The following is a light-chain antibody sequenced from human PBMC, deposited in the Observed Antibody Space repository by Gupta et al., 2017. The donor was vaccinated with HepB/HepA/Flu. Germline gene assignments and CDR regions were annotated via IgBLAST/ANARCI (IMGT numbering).Light chain of an antibody. CDR1: QSVSRSY. V-gene: IGKV3-20*01. CDR2: GAS. CDR3: QQENSERPHVA. J-gene: IGKJ1*01. Sequence: DIVLTQSPGTLSLSTGERATLSCRASQSVSRSYLDWYEQKPSQAPELLIYGASSRAKGSCDSCSGSGVGTDGNITISRREPEDFEVYYCQQENSERPHVAFGQGTKVEIK.